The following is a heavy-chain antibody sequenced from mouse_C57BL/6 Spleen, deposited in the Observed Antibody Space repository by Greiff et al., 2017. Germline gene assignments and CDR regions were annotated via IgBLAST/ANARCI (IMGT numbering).Heavy chain of an antibody. V-gene: IGHV1-50*01. CDR3: ARPYDSSYCYAMDD. J-gene: IGHJ4*01. D-gene: IGHD1-1*01. Sequence: QVQLQQPGAELVKPGASVKLSCKASGYTFTSYWMQWVNQRPGQGLEWIGEIIPSDSYTNYNQKFKGKATLTVDTSSSTAYMQLSSLTSEDAAVYYCARPYDSSYCYAMDDWGQGTSVTVAS. CDR1: GYTFTSYW. CDR2: IIPSDSYT.